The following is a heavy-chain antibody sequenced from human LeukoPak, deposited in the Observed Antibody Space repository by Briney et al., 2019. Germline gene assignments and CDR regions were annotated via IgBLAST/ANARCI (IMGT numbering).Heavy chain of an antibody. CDR2: INHSGST. D-gene: IGHD5-12*01. CDR3: ARSYVATSYFDY. CDR1: GGSFSGYY. V-gene: IGHV4-34*01. J-gene: IGHJ4*02. Sequence: SETLSLTCAVYGGSFSGYYWSWIRQPPGKGLEWIGEINHSGSTNYNPSLKSRVTISVDTSKNQFSLKLSSVTAADTAVYYCARSYVATSYFDYWGQGTLVTVSS.